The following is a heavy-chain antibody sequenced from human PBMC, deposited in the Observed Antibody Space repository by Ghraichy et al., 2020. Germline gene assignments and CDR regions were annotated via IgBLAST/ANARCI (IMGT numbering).Heavy chain of an antibody. Sequence: SETLSLTCTVSGGSISSYYWSWIRQPPGKGLEWIGYIYYSGSTNYNPSLKSRVTISVDTSKNQFSLKLSSVTAADTAVYYCARGDGYYDSSGPLGYFQHWGQGTLVTVSS. CDR2: IYYSGST. CDR1: GGSISSYY. J-gene: IGHJ1*01. V-gene: IGHV4-59*01. D-gene: IGHD3-22*01. CDR3: ARGDGYYDSSGPLGYFQH.